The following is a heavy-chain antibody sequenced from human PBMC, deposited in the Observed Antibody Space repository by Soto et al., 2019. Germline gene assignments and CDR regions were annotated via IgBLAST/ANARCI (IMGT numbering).Heavy chain of an antibody. CDR2: IWYDGENK. D-gene: IGHD6-13*01. CDR1: GFSFNNNG. CDR3: ARDQPGGMDYYDYYMDV. V-gene: IGHV3-33*01. Sequence: QVQLVESGGGVFQPGTSLRLSCAVSGFSFNNNGMHWVRQAPGKGLEWVAIIWYDGENKNYADSVKGRFTISRDISKNEVYLQVNSLRAEDTAVYYCARDQPGGMDYYDYYMDVWGKGTTVTVSS. J-gene: IGHJ6*03.